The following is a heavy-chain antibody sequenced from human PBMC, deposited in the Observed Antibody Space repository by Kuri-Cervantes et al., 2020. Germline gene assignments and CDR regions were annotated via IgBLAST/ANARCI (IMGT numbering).Heavy chain of an antibody. CDR2: IYSGGST. J-gene: IGHJ4*02. CDR3: ARDTYYYDSSGYPSDY. CDR1: GFTASSNY. D-gene: IGHD3-22*01. Sequence: GGSLRLSCAASGFTASSNYMSWVRQAPGKGLEWVSVIYSGGSTYYADSVKGRFTISRDNSKNTLYLQMNGLRAEDTAVYYCARDTYYYDSSGYPSDYWGQGTLVTVSS. V-gene: IGHV3-66*02.